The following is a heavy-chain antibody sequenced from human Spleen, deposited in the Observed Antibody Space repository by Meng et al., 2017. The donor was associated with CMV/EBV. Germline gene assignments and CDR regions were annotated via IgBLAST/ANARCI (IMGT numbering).Heavy chain of an antibody. CDR1: GGSLSSRNW. Sequence: VQRKGPGPGRVRPSGTLSPTFAVPGGSLSSRNWWGWVRQPSGKGLEWIGEIYHSGSTNYNPSLKSRVTISVDESKNQFSLRLSSVTAADTAVYYCARVGAYCGGDCYHPRWGQGTLVTVSS. CDR2: IYHSGST. V-gene: IGHV4-4*02. J-gene: IGHJ4*02. CDR3: ARVGAYCGGDCYHPR. D-gene: IGHD2-21*02.